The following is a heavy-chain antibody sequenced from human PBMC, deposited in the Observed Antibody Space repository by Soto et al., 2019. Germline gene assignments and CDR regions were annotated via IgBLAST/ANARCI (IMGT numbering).Heavy chain of an antibody. CDR3: ARAPAGTTGAFAQ. Sequence: QVQLQESGPGLVKPSETLSLTCTLSNGSISSSNCWTGVRQPPRKGREWIGEIYHSGKTNSNPSLRTRVTISVDRSKNQFSLNVSSVTAADTAVYYCARAPAGTTGAFAQWGQGTRVTVCS. V-gene: IGHV4-4*02. J-gene: IGHJ4*02. CDR2: IYHSGKT. CDR1: NGSISSSNC. D-gene: IGHD6-13*01.